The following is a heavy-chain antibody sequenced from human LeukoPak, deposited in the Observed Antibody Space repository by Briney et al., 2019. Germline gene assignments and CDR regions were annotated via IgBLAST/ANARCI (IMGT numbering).Heavy chain of an antibody. CDR2: ISYDGTKK. J-gene: IGHJ4*02. V-gene: IGHV3-30*04. Sequence: GRSLRLSCAASGFTFSNYAMQRVRQAPGKGLEWVALISYDGTKKYYADSAKGRFTISRDNSKNTLDLQMNSLRADDSAVYYCARDIAARLDYWGQGSLVTVSS. CDR3: ARDIAARLDY. D-gene: IGHD6-6*01. CDR1: GFTFSNYA.